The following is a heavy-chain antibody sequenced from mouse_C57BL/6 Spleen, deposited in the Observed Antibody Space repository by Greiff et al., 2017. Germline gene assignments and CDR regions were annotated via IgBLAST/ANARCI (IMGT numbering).Heavy chain of an antibody. CDR3: ARLAFGSSFAMDY. CDR2: IDPNSGGT. V-gene: IGHV1-72*01. Sequence: VQLQQSGAELVKPGASVKLSCKASGYTFTSYWMHWVKQRPGRGLEWIGRIDPNSGGTKYNEKFKSKATLTVDKPSSTAYMQLSSLTSEDSAVCYGARLAFGSSFAMDYWGQGASVTVSS. J-gene: IGHJ4*01. D-gene: IGHD1-1*01. CDR1: GYTFTSYW.